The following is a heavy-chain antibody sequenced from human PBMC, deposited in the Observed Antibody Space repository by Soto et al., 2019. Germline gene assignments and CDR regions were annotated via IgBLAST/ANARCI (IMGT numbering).Heavy chain of an antibody. CDR2: IIPHFGPA. CDR1: GDSFNNDG. D-gene: IGHD3-10*01. Sequence: QVQLVQSGAEVKKPGSSVKVACKASGDSFNNDGVNWVRQAPGQGLEWVGGIIPHFGPAKYPQKCHGRATITADTPTNTVFMELLSLTAAETAIYSCARGALLELHNYFALDVWGQGTSVTVSS. CDR3: ARGALLELHNYFALDV. J-gene: IGHJ6*02. V-gene: IGHV1-69*06.